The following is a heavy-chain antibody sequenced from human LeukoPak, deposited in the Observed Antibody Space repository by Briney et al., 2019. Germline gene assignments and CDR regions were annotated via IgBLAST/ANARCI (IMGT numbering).Heavy chain of an antibody. CDR2: ISSSSSTI. V-gene: IGHV3-48*01. Sequence: GGSLRLSCAASGFTFSSYSMNWVRQAPGKGLEWVSYISSSSSTIYYADSVKGRFTISRGNAKNSLYLQMNSLRAEDTAVYYCARDRITMVRGLPFDYWGQGTLVTVSS. CDR3: ARDRITMVRGLPFDY. J-gene: IGHJ4*02. CDR1: GFTFSSYS. D-gene: IGHD3-10*01.